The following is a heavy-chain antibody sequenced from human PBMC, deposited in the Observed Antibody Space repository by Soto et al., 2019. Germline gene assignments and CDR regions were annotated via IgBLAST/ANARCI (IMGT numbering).Heavy chain of an antibody. Sequence: QMQLVESGGGVVQPGRSLRLSCAASGFTFSSYAMHWVRQAPGKGLEWVAVISYDGSNKYYADSVKGRFTISRDNSKNTLYLQMNSLRAEDTAVYYCARDIKDYWGQGTLVTVSS. CDR1: GFTFSSYA. CDR2: ISYDGSNK. J-gene: IGHJ4*02. V-gene: IGHV3-30-3*01. CDR3: ARDIKDY.